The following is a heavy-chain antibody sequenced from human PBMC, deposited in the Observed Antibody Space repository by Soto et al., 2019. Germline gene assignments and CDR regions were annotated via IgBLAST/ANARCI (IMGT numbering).Heavy chain of an antibody. D-gene: IGHD6-13*01. CDR1: GFVFTNFW. CDR3: AKDSWYFDL. V-gene: IGHV3-74*01. CDR2: IDTSGHST. Sequence: PGESLKISCEAPGFVFTNFWMRWVRHVPGKGLVWVARIDTSGHSTNYAESVKGRFTISRDNAKNTVSLQMNSLRVEDTGVYYCAKDSWYFDLWSQGSQVTVSS. J-gene: IGHJ4*02.